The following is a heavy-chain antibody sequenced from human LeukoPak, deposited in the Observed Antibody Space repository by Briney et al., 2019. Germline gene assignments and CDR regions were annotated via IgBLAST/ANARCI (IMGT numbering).Heavy chain of an antibody. CDR3: AKDMVRGVIITSYYYYYGMDV. V-gene: IGHV3-23*01. D-gene: IGHD3-10*01. J-gene: IGHJ6*02. CDR2: ISGSGGST. Sequence: GGSLRLSCAASGFTFSSYAMSWVRQAPGKGLEWVSAISGSGGSTYYADSVKGRFTISRDNSKNTLYLQMNSLRAEDTAVYYCAKDMVRGVIITSYYYYYGMDVWGRGTTVTVSS. CDR1: GFTFSSYA.